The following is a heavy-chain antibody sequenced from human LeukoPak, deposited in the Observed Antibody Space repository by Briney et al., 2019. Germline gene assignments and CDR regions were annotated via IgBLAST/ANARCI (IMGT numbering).Heavy chain of an antibody. J-gene: IGHJ4*02. CDR3: AVLSDGAYCGGDCFYLDY. CDR2: IIPILDIT. CDR1: GGSGNRHA. V-gene: IGHV1-69*04. D-gene: IGHD2-21*02. Sequence: ASGKVSGKASGGSGNRHAMKWGGQATGQGGGGGGGIIPILDITNYARNFQGRVTITADKSTGTVYMELSSLRSQDTAVYYCAVLSDGAYCGGDCFYLDYWGQGTLVTVSS.